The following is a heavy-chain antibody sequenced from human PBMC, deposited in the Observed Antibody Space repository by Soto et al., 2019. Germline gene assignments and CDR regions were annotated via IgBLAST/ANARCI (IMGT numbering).Heavy chain of an antibody. D-gene: IGHD5-18*01. V-gene: IGHV3-53*01. CDR2: IYSGGST. J-gene: IGHJ4*02. CDR1: GFTINSNY. CDR3: ARDRGYSYGHPLDY. Sequence: LRLSFAASGFTINSNYMNWVRQVPGKGLEWVSVIYSGGSTSYADSVKGRFTISRDNSKNTLYLQMNSLRGEDTAVYYCARDRGYSYGHPLDYWGQGTLVTVSS.